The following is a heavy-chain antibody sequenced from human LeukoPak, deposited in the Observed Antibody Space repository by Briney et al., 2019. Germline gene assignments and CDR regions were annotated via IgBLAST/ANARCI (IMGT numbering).Heavy chain of an antibody. CDR1: GFTLSRYA. CDR3: AKGCSSTSCYTDYMDV. J-gene: IGHJ6*03. Sequence: GRSLRLSCAASGFTLSRYAMHWVRQAPGKGLEWVAVIWYDGSNKYYADSVKGRFTISRDNSKNTLYLQMNSLRAEDTAVYYCAKGCSSTSCYTDYMDVWGKGTTVTVSS. CDR2: IWYDGSNK. D-gene: IGHD2-2*02. V-gene: IGHV3-33*06.